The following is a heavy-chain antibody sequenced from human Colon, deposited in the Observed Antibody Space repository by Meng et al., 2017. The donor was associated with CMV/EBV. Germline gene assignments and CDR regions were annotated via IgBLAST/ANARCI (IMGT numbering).Heavy chain of an antibody. J-gene: IGHJ4*02. CDR2: IRHDGNTQ. D-gene: IGHD2-8*01. CDR3: ASTGPLYGLYFCY. CDR1: GFPMRSFG. V-gene: IGHV3-30*02. Sequence: GGSLRLSCVASGFPMRSFGMHWVRQAPGRGLEWLAYIRHDGNTQHYSDSLRGRFTIFRDNAKNSVYLQMNSLRAEDTAVYYCASTGPLYGLYFCYWGQGTLVTVSS.